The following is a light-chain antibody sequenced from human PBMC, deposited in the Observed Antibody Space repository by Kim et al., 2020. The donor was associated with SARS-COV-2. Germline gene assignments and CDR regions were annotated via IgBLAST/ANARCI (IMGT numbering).Light chain of an antibody. J-gene: IGLJ2*01. V-gene: IGLV1-51*01. CDR3: ETWDSSLSAVV. CDR1: SANIGNNY. CDR2: DNN. Sequence: GQKVTISCSRSSANIGNNYVSWYQQLPGTAPKLLIYDNNKRPSGIPDRFSGSESGTSATLGITGLQTGDEADYYCETWDSSLSAVVFGGGTQLTVL.